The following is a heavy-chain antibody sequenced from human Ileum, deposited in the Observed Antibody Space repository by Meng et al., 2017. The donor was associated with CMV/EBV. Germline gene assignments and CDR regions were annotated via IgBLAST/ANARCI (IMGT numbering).Heavy chain of an antibody. D-gene: IGHD3-3*01. V-gene: IGHV1-46*01. CDR2: INPSGGST. CDR3: ARVPSITIFGVVNRKTMNV. J-gene: IGHJ6*02. CDR1: GYSFTGHH. Sequence: ASVKVSCKAAGYSFTGHHVHWVRQAPGQGLEWMGIINPSGGSTSYAQKFQGRVTMTRDTSTSTVYMELSSLRSEDTAVYYGARVPSITIFGVVNRKTMNVWAQGPS.